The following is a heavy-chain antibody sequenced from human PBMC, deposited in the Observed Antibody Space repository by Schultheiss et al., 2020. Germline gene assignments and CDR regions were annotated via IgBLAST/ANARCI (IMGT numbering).Heavy chain of an antibody. V-gene: IGHV3-15*01. J-gene: IGHJ4*02. Sequence: GESLKISCAASGFTFSNAWMSWVRQAPGKGLEWVGRIKSKTDGGTTDYAAPVKGRFTISRDDSKNTLYLQMNSLKTEDTAVYYCTTAGIVGATYFDYWGQGTLVTGSS. CDR3: TTAGIVGATYFDY. CDR1: GFTFSNAW. CDR2: IKSKTDGGTT. D-gene: IGHD1-26*01.